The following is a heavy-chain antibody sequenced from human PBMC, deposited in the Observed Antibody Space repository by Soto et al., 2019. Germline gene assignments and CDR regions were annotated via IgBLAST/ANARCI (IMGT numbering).Heavy chain of an antibody. J-gene: IGHJ4*02. CDR3: ARGSTDSYPGSRILDF. V-gene: IGHV3-23*01. D-gene: IGHD3-10*01. Sequence: GGSLRLACVSSVITFGSRAMSWVRQAPGEGLEWVSTITDTGGDTKYADSVRGRFTMSRDNSKKTLYLQMNSLRVEDSALYYCARGSTDSYPGSRILDFWGRGTLVTVSS. CDR1: VITFGSRA. CDR2: ITDTGGDT.